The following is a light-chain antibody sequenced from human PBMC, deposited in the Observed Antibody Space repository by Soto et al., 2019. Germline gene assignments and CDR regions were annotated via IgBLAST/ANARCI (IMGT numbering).Light chain of an antibody. CDR3: QQFNTYPIT. Sequence: AIQLTKSPSSLSASVGDSVTITCRASQDIRGALAWYQQKPGKPPKLLIFDVSSLQSGVPSRFSGSGSGTDFTLTISSLQAEDFATYYCQQFNTYPITFGQGTRLEIK. CDR2: DVS. J-gene: IGKJ5*01. V-gene: IGKV1-13*02. CDR1: QDIRGA.